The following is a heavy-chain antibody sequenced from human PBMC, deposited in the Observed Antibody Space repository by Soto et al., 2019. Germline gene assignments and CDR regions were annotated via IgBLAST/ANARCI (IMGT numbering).Heavy chain of an antibody. CDR1: GFNFSYYS. Sequence: QALLVESGGGVVQPGRSLRVSCAVSGFNFSYYSMHWVRQTPGRGLEWVAVISYDGSKKYYAKSVKGRFTISRDDSKSNMYLQMTNLRVEDTGVYPCAREGAYIAMVTGTFDAWGQGTRVTVSS. V-gene: IGHV3-30*03. CDR2: ISYDGSKK. CDR3: AREGAYIAMVTGTFDA. D-gene: IGHD5-18*01. J-gene: IGHJ5*02.